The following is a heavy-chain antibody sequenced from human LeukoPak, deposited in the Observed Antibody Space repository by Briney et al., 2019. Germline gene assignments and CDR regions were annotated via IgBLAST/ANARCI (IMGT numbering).Heavy chain of an antibody. Sequence: GASVKVSCKASGYTFTSYGISWVRQAPGQGLEWMVWINPDSGGTNYAQKFQGRVTMTIDTSITTAYLELTRLTSDDTAVYYCARGEGSSIDYWGQGTLVSVS. CDR2: INPDSGGT. D-gene: IGHD6-13*01. CDR3: ARGEGSSIDY. J-gene: IGHJ4*02. CDR1: GYTFTSYG. V-gene: IGHV1-2*02.